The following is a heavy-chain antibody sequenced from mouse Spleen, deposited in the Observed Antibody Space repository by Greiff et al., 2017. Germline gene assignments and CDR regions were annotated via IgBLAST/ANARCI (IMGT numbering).Heavy chain of an antibody. V-gene: IGHV5-4*01. CDR3: ARDGTGTYAMDY. Sequence: EVKLVESGGGLVKPGGSLKLSCAASGFTFSSYAMSWVRQTPEKRLEWVATISDGGSYTYYPDNVKGRFTISRDNAKNNLYLQMSHLKSEDTAMYYCARDGTGTYAMDYWGQGTSVTVSS. D-gene: IGHD4-1*01. CDR2: ISDGGSYT. CDR1: GFTFSSYA. J-gene: IGHJ4*01.